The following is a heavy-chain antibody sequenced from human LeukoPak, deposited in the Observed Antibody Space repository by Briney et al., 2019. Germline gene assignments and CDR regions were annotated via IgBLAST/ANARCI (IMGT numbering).Heavy chain of an antibody. CDR3: ARDVTMVRGFDY. CDR2: IHTSGST. Sequence: SETLSLTCSVSGASISSSYWSWIRQPAGKGLEWIGRIHTSGSTNYNPSLKSRVTMSVDTSKNQFSLKLSSVTAADTAVYYCARDVTMVRGFDYWGQGTLVTVSS. D-gene: IGHD3-10*01. J-gene: IGHJ4*02. CDR1: GASISSSY. V-gene: IGHV4-4*07.